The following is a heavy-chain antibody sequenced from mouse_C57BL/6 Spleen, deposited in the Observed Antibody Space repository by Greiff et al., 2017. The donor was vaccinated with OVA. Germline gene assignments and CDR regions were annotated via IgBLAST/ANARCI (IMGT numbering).Heavy chain of an antibody. CDR1: GYTFTSYW. J-gene: IGHJ4*01. CDR3: ARYYTTVVATNYYAMDY. Sequence: VHVKQSGAELAKPGASVKLSCKASGYTFTSYWMHWVKQRPGQGLEWIGYINPSSGYTKYNQKFKDKATLTADKSSSTAYMQLSSLTYEDSAVYYCARYYTTVVATNYYAMDYWGQGTSVTVSS. V-gene: IGHV1-7*01. D-gene: IGHD1-1*01. CDR2: INPSSGYT.